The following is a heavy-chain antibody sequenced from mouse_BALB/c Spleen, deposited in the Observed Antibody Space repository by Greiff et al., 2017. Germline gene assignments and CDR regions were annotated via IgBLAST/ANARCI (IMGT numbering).Heavy chain of an antibody. D-gene: IGHD1-1*01. J-gene: IGHJ2*01. CDR3: ARRGHYYGSSHFDY. V-gene: IGHV5-9-3*01. CDR1: GFTFSSYA. CDR2: ISSGGSYT. Sequence: VQLQESGGGLVKPGGSLKLSCAASGFTFSSYAMSWVRQTPEKRLEWVATISSGGSYTYYPDSVKGRFTISRDNAKNTLYLQMSSLRSEDTAMYYCARRGHYYGSSHFDYWGQGTTLTVSS.